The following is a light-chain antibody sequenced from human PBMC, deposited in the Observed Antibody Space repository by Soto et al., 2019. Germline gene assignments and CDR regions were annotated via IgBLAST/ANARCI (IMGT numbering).Light chain of an antibody. CDR2: KAS. Sequence: IHMTHAPATLSASVLYRVTITFLASQSISSWLAWYQQKPGKAPKLLIYKASTLKSGVPSRFSGSGSGTDFTLTISSLQPEDFATYYCQQLNSYPWTFGQGTKVDIK. J-gene: IGKJ1*01. V-gene: IGKV1-5*03. CDR3: QQLNSYPWT. CDR1: QSISSW.